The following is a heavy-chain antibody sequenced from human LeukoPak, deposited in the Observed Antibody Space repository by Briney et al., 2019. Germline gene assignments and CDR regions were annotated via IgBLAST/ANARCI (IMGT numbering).Heavy chain of an antibody. J-gene: IGHJ4*02. D-gene: IGHD3-10*01. CDR3: ARDRGLWSYYYGSGSPTHHFDY. Sequence: GGSLRLSCAASGFTFSSYAMHWVRQAPGKGLVWVSRINSDGSSTSYADSVKGRFTISRDNAKNTLYLQMNSLRAEDTAVYYCARDRGLWSYYYGSGSPTHHFDYWGQGTLVTVSS. CDR1: GFTFSSYA. V-gene: IGHV3-74*01. CDR2: INSDGSST.